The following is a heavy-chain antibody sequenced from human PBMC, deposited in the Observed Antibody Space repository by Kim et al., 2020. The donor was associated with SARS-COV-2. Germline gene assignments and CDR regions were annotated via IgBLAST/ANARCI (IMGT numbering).Heavy chain of an antibody. D-gene: IGHD5-18*01. Sequence: GGSLRLSCAASGFTFSNSSMNWVRQAPGKGLEWVSAISSSSTYTYYADSVKGRFTISRDNAKNSLYLQMNSLRAEDTAVYYCAREARDSYGSGYWGQGTLCTVSS. V-gene: IGHV3-21*01. J-gene: IGHJ4*02. CDR3: AREARDSYGSGY. CDR1: GFTFSNSS. CDR2: ISSSSTYT.